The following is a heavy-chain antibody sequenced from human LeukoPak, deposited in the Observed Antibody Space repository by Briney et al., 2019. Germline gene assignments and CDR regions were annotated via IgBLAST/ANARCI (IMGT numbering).Heavy chain of an antibody. V-gene: IGHV4-39*07. CDR2: IYYSGST. CDR3: ARRYFGFDP. D-gene: IGHD3-9*01. J-gene: IGHJ5*02. Sequence: SETLSLTCTVSGGSISSSSYYWGWIRQPPGKGLEWTGSIYYSGSTYYNPSLKSRVTISVDTSKNQFSLKLSSVTAADTAVYYCARRYFGFDPWGQGTLVTVSS. CDR1: GGSISSSSYY.